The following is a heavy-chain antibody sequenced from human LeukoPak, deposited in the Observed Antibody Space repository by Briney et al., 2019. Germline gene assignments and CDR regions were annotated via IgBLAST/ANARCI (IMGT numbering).Heavy chain of an antibody. CDR1: GFTFSSYW. J-gene: IGHJ6*02. V-gene: IGHV3-74*01. CDR3: ASPVGNYHYGMDV. D-gene: IGHD2-15*01. CDR2: INSDGSGT. Sequence: PGGSLRLSCAASGFTFSSYWMHWVRQAPGKGLVWVSRINSDGSGTRYADSVKGRFTISRDNAKNTLYLQMNSLRAEDTSVYYCASPVGNYHYGMDVWGQGTTVTVSS.